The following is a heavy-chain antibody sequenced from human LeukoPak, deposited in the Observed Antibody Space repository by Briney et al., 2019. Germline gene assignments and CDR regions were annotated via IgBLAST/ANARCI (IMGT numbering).Heavy chain of an antibody. D-gene: IGHD3-10*01. Sequence: ASVKVSCKASGYTFTSYAISWVRQAPGQGLEWMGGIIPIFGTANYAQKFQGRVTITADESTSTAYMELSSLRSEDTAVYYCARAKPKNMVRGLIMRRESRYYFDYWGQGTLVTVSS. CDR3: ARAKPKNMVRGLIMRRESRYYFDY. CDR1: GYTFTSYA. J-gene: IGHJ4*02. V-gene: IGHV1-69*13. CDR2: IIPIFGTA.